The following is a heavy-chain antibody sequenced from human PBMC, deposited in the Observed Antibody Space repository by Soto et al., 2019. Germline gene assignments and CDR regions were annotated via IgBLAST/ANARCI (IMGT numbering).Heavy chain of an antibody. Sequence: GASVKVSCKASGYTFTSYGISWVRQAPGQGLEWMGWISAYNGNTNYAQKFQGRVTITADESTSTAYMELSSLRSEDTAVYYCACPSISGWPFDYWGQGTLVTVSS. D-gene: IGHD6-19*01. V-gene: IGHV1-18*01. CDR3: ACPSISGWPFDY. J-gene: IGHJ4*02. CDR1: GYTFTSYG. CDR2: ISAYNGNT.